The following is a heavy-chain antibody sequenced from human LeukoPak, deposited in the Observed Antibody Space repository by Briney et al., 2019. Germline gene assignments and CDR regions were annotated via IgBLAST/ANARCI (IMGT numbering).Heavy chain of an antibody. V-gene: IGHV3-30*02. D-gene: IGHD4-23*01. J-gene: IGHJ4*02. Sequence: QPGGSLRLSXAASGFTFSSYGMHWVRQAPGKGLEWVAFIRYDGSNTFYTDSVKGRFTISRDNSKNTLYLQMNSLRPEDTAVYYCAKSQYQLRWGDYFDYWGQGTLVTVSS. CDR1: GFTFSSYG. CDR3: AKSQYQLRWGDYFDY. CDR2: IRYDGSNT.